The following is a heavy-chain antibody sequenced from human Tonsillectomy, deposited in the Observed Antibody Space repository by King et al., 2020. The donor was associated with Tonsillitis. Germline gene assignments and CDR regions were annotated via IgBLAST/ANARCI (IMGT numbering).Heavy chain of an antibody. J-gene: IGHJ5*01. D-gene: IGHD6-19*01. CDR3: ARDLDSSGFYS. Sequence: VQLVESGGGLVQPGGSLRLSCAASGFTFNSYEMNWVRQAPGKGLEWVSYISSSGSTIYYADSVKGRFTISRDNAKNSLYLQMNSLRAEDTAVYYCARDLDSSGFYSWGQGTLVTVSS. CDR1: GFTFNSYE. V-gene: IGHV3-48*03. CDR2: ISSSGSTI.